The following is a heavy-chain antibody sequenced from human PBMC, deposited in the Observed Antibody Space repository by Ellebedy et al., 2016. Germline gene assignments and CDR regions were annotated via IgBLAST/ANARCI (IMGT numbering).Heavy chain of an antibody. CDR3: TTVRTTYYDFWSGYYMRYYYYYYMDV. D-gene: IGHD3-3*01. V-gene: IGHV3-15*01. Sequence: GGSLRLXXAASGFTFSNAWMSWVRQAPGKGLEWVGRIKSKTDGGTTDYAAPVKGRFTISRDDSKNTLYLQMNSLKTEDTAVYYCTTVRTTYYDFWSGYYMRYYYYYYMDVWGKGTTVTVSS. J-gene: IGHJ6*03. CDR2: IKSKTDGGTT. CDR1: GFTFSNAW.